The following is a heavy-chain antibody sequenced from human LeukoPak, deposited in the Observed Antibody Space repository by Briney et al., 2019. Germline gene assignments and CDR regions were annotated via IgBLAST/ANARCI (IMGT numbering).Heavy chain of an antibody. CDR3: ARGRLPIDY. CDR1: GGSTSSYY. D-gene: IGHD4-11*01. Sequence: SETLSLTCTVSGGSTSSYYWSWIRQPPGKGLEWIGYIYYSGSTNYNPSLKSRVTISVDTSKNQFSLKLSSVTAADTAVYYCARGRLPIDYWGQGTLVTVSS. V-gene: IGHV4-59*01. CDR2: IYYSGST. J-gene: IGHJ4*02.